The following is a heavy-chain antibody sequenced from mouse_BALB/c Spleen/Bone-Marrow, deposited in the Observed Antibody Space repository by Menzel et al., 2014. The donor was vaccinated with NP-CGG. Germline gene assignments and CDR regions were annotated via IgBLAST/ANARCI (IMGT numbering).Heavy chain of an antibody. V-gene: IGHV1-18*01. CDR2: INPNNGGT. CDR3: ARRERTGMNY. D-gene: IGHD4-1*01. Sequence: KPGASVQISCKTSGYTFTEYTLHWVKQSHGKRLEWIGGINPNNGGTSYNQKFKGKATLTVDKSSSTAYMQLSSPTSEDSAVYYCARRERTGMNYLGQGTTRTASS. CDR1: GYTFTEYT. J-gene: IGHJ2*01.